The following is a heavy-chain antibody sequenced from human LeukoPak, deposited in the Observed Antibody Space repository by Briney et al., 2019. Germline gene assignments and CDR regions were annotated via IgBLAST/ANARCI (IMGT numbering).Heavy chain of an antibody. J-gene: IGHJ4*02. Sequence: PGGSLRLSCAASGFTFSSYEMNWVRQAPGKGLEWVSYISSSGSTIYYADSVKGRFTISRDNAKNSLYLQMNSLRAEDTVGYYCARGQDFQWLVLYYFDYWGQGTLVTVSS. CDR2: ISSSGSTI. CDR3: ARGQDFQWLVLYYFDY. D-gene: IGHD6-19*01. V-gene: IGHV3-48*03. CDR1: GFTFSSYE.